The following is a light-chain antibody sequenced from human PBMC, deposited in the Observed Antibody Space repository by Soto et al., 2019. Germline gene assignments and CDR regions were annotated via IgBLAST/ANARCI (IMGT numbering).Light chain of an antibody. CDR1: QNINYW. J-gene: IGKJ1*01. CDR3: QHYAFDSQT. CDR2: YVS. V-gene: IGKV1-5*01. Sequence: DIQMTQSPATVSASVGDRVTITCRSSQNINYWLAWYQQRPGSAPKLLIYYVSTLQSGVPSRFSGSHSGTDFTLTISPLQPDDFATYYCQHYAFDSQTFGQGTKVEVK.